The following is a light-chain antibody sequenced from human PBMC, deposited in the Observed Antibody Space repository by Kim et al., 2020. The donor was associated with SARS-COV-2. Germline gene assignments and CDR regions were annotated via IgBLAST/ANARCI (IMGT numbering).Light chain of an antibody. CDR2: GAS. CDR1: QSVCNNF. V-gene: IGKV3-20*01. Sequence: EIVLTQSPGPLSLSPGERATLSCRASQSVCNNFLAWYQQRPGQAPRPLIYGASSRATGIPDRFTGSGSGTDFTLTISRLEPEDFAVYYCHQYCSSPRTFGQGTKLEIK. J-gene: IGKJ2*01. CDR3: HQYCSSPRT.